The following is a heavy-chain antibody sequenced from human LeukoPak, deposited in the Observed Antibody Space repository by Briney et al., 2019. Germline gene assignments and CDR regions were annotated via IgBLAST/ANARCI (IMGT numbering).Heavy chain of an antibody. CDR1: GFTFSSYA. V-gene: IGHV3-30-3*01. D-gene: IGHD1-26*01. J-gene: IGHJ4*02. CDR2: ISYDGSNK. CDR3: AGDSVGATNYFDY. Sequence: SGGSLRLSCAASGFTFSSYAMHWVRQAPGKGLEWVAVISYDGSNKYYADSVKGRFTISRDNSKNTLYLQMNSLRAEDTAVYYCAGDSVGATNYFDYWGQGTLVTVSS.